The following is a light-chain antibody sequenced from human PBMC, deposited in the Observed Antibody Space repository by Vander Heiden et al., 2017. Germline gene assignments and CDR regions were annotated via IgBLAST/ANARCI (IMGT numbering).Light chain of an antibody. Sequence: PSTLPATISYKVSITFLESPNNNNYLAWYQQKPGQVPKLLIYAASTLESGVPYRFSGSGSGTDFTLTISSLQAEDVATYSCQQYNSTSFTFGPGTKVDIK. V-gene: IGKV1-27*01. J-gene: IGKJ3*01. CDR1: PNNNNY. CDR3: QQYNSTSFT. CDR2: AAS.